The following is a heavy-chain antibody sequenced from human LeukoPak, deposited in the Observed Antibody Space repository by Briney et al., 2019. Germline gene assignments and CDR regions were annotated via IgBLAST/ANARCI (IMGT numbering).Heavy chain of an antibody. CDR1: GYTFTGYY. CDR3: ARGRRILVGDTNAGDCFDY. D-gene: IGHD1-26*01. V-gene: IGHV1-2*02. Sequence: ASVKVSCKASGYTFTGYYMHWVRQAPGQGLEWMGWINPNSGGTYYAQKFQGSVTMTRDTSISTAYMELSRLKSDDTAVYYCARGRRILVGDTNAGDCFDYWGQGTLVTVSS. J-gene: IGHJ4*02. CDR2: INPNSGGT.